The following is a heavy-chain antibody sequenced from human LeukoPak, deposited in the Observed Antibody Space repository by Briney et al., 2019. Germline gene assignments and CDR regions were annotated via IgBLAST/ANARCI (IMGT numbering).Heavy chain of an antibody. Sequence: PSETLSLTCTVSGGSISSYYWSWIRQPAGKGLEWIGRIYTRGSTNYNPSLKSRVIISVDTSKNQFSLKLNSVTAADTAVYFCARGISADYDYNWFDSWGQGILVTVSS. V-gene: IGHV4-4*07. CDR3: ARGISADYDYNWFDS. D-gene: IGHD5-12*01. J-gene: IGHJ5*01. CDR1: GGSISSYY. CDR2: IYTRGST.